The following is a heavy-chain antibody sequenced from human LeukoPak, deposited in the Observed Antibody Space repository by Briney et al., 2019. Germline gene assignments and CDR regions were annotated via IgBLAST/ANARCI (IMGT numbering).Heavy chain of an antibody. Sequence: ASVKVSCKASGYTFTSYGISWVRQAPGQGLEWMGWISAYNGNTDYVQRLRGRVTMTTDIFTNTAYMELRSLRSDDTAVYYCASMACSGGSCRVWAFDYWGQGTLVTVSS. D-gene: IGHD2-15*01. J-gene: IGHJ4*02. CDR3: ASMACSGGSCRVWAFDY. CDR1: GYTFTSYG. V-gene: IGHV1-18*01. CDR2: ISAYNGNT.